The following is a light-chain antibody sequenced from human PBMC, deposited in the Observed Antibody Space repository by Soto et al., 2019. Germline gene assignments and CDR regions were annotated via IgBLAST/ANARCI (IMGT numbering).Light chain of an antibody. CDR1: QYLHNY. V-gene: IGKV1-5*03. CDR3: QQSNNYPWT. CDR2: EAA. Sequence: DIQMTQSPSTLSASVGDRVTITGRARQYLHNYLAWYQQKPGEAPKLLIYEAANLEIGVPSRFSGSGPGTEFTLNISSLQPDDFATYYCQQSNNYPWTFGQGTRVEI. J-gene: IGKJ1*01.